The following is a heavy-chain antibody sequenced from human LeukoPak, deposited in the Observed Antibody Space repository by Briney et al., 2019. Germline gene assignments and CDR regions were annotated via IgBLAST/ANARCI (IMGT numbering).Heavy chain of an antibody. CDR2: IYYSGTT. V-gene: IGHV4-59*11. J-gene: IGHJ4*02. Sequence: PSETLSLTCTVSGGSLDSLYWSWIRQPPGKGLEYIGCIYYSGTTNYDPSLKGRVTISVDMSKNQFSLKLISVTAADTAVYYCARDPPGKGALDFWGQGTLVTVSS. D-gene: IGHD3-16*01. CDR3: ARDPPGKGALDF. CDR1: GGSLDSLY.